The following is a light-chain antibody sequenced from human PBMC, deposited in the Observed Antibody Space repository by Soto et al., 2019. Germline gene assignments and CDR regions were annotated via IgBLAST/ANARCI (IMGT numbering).Light chain of an antibody. V-gene: IGKV3-11*01. CDR1: QSISTY. Sequence: EIVLTQSPATLSLSPGERATLSCRASQSISTYLAWYQQKPGQAPRLLIYDASYRATGIPARFSGSGSGTDFTLTISSLQPEDFATYYCQQSYKTARTFGQGTKLEIK. CDR2: DAS. CDR3: QQSYKTART. J-gene: IGKJ2*01.